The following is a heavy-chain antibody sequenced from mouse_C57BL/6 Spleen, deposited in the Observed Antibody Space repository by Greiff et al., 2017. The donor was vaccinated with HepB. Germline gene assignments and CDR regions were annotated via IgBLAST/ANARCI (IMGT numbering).Heavy chain of an antibody. D-gene: IGHD1-3*01. Sequence: ETHYNQTFKDKATLTVDKSSSTAYMQLSSLTSEDSAVYYCARGSSDEYFDYWGQGTTLTVSS. J-gene: IGHJ2*01. CDR3: ARGSSDEYFDY. V-gene: IGHV1-52*01. CDR2: ET.